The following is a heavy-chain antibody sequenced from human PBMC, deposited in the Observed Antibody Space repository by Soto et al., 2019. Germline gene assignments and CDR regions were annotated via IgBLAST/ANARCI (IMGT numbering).Heavy chain of an antibody. J-gene: IGHJ3*02. Sequence: QVQLVESGGGVVQPGRSLRLSCAAPGFTFSSYGMHWVRQAPGKGLEWVAVIWYDGSNKYYADSVKGRFTISRDNSKNTLYLQMNSLRAEDTAVYYCARDEWQWLVLYAFDIWGQGTMVTVSS. D-gene: IGHD6-19*01. CDR3: ARDEWQWLVLYAFDI. CDR1: GFTFSSYG. V-gene: IGHV3-33*01. CDR2: IWYDGSNK.